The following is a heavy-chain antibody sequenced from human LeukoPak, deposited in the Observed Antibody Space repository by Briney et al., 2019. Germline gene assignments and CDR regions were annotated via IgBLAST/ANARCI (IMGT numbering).Heavy chain of an antibody. J-gene: IGHJ5*02. D-gene: IGHD2-21*01. CDR3: ARDVPETYSDRWFDP. CDR2: IYYSGST. Sequence: SETLSLTCTVSGGSISSYYWSWIRQPPGKGLEWIGYIYYSGSTNYNPSLKSRVTISVDKSKNQFSLKLSSVTAADTAVYYCARDVPETYSDRWFDPWGQGILVTVSS. CDR1: GGSISSYY. V-gene: IGHV4-59*01.